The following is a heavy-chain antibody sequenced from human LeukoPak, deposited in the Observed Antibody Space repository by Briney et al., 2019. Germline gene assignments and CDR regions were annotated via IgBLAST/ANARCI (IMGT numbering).Heavy chain of an antibody. CDR3: ARAARRYCSSTSCSVPRYWFDP. D-gene: IGHD2-2*01. V-gene: IGHV4-34*01. Sequence: SETLSLTCAVYGGSFSGYYWSWIRQPPGKGLEWIGETNHSGSTNYNPSLKSRVTISVDTSKNQFSLKLSSVTAADTAVYYCARAARRYCSSTSCSVPRYWFDPWGQGTLVTVSS. CDR1: GGSFSGYY. CDR2: TNHSGST. J-gene: IGHJ5*02.